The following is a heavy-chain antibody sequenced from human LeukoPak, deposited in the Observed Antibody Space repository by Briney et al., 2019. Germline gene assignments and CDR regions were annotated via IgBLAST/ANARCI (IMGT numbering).Heavy chain of an antibody. Sequence: GGSLRLSCAASGFTLSDLYMDWVRQAPGKGLEWVSAISGSGGSTYYADSVKGRFTISRDNSKNTLYLQMNSLRAEDTAVYYCAKDEFYYYDSSGYYYDYWGQGTLVTVSS. CDR2: ISGSGGST. CDR1: GFTLSDLY. CDR3: AKDEFYYYDSSGYYYDY. J-gene: IGHJ4*02. D-gene: IGHD3-22*01. V-gene: IGHV3-23*01.